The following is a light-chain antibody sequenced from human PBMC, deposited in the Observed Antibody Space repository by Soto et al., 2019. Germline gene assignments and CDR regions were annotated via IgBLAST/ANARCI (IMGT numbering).Light chain of an antibody. CDR2: EVS. CDR3: SSYAGSNNVV. J-gene: IGLJ2*01. V-gene: IGLV2-8*01. CDR1: SSDVGGYNY. Sequence: QYALTQPPSASGSPGQSVTISCTGTSSDVGGYNYVSWYQQHPGKAPKLMIYEVSKRPSGVPVRFSGSKSGNTASLTGSGLQAEDEADYYCSSYAGSNNVVFGVGTQLTVL.